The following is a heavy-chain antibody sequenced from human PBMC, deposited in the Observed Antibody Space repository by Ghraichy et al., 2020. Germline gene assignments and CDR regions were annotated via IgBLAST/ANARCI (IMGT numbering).Heavy chain of an antibody. V-gene: IGHV3-11*01. D-gene: IGHD6-19*01. CDR2: ISSSGSTI. Sequence: VSYISSSGSTIYYADSVKGRFTISRDNAKNSLYLQMNSLRAEDTAVYYCASDSEQWLVLPGYYYYGMDVWGQGTMVNV. J-gene: IGHJ6*02. CDR3: ASDSEQWLVLPGYYYYGMDV.